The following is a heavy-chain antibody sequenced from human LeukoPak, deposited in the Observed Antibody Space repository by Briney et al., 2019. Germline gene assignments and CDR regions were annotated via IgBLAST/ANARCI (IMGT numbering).Heavy chain of an antibody. V-gene: IGHV1-2*02. CDR2: INPNSGGT. D-gene: IGHD1-7*01. J-gene: IGHJ4*02. CDR1: GYTFTDYY. Sequence: ASVKVSCKASGYTFTDYYMNWVRQAPGQGLEWMGWINPNSGGTNYAQKFQGRVTMTRDTSISTAYMELSSLRSEDTAVYYCARGWNYVIDYWGQGTLVTVSS. CDR3: ARGWNYVIDY.